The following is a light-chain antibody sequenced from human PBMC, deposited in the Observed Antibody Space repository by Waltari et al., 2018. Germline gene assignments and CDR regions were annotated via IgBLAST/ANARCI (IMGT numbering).Light chain of an antibody. Sequence: EIVLTQSPGTLSLSPGERATLSCRASQAVSTTSLIWYQQKPGQAPRPLIDGASSRATGIPDRFSGSGSGTDFTLTISRLEPEDFAVYYCQQYDSIVLTFGGGTRVEI. CDR1: QAVSTTS. V-gene: IGKV3-20*01. J-gene: IGKJ4*01. CDR3: QQYDSIVLT. CDR2: GAS.